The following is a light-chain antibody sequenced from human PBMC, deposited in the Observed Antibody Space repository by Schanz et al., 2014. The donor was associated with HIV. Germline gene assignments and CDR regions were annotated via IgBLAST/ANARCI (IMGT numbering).Light chain of an antibody. CDR2: GAS. Sequence: EIVLTQSPGTLSLSPGEGVTLSCRASQSVSNSYLAWYQQRPGQAPRLLIYGASTRTTGIPDRFSGSASGTDFTLTISRLEPEDYAVYYCHLYGRSFGPGTKVDIK. CDR1: QSVSNSY. J-gene: IGKJ3*01. CDR3: HLYGRS. V-gene: IGKV3-20*01.